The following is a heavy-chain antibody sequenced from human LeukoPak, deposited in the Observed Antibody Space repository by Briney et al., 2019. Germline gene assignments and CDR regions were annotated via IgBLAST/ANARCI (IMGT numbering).Heavy chain of an antibody. D-gene: IGHD3-10*01. CDR3: ARGPITMVRGVPFDY. CDR2: INHSGST. V-gene: IGHV4-34*01. CDR1: GGPFSGYY. J-gene: IGHJ4*02. Sequence: AETLSLTCAVYGGPFSGYYWSWIRQPPGKGLEWIGEINHSGSTNYNPSLKSRVTISVDRSKNQFSLKLSSVTAADTAVYYCARGPITMVRGVPFDYWGQGTLVTVSS.